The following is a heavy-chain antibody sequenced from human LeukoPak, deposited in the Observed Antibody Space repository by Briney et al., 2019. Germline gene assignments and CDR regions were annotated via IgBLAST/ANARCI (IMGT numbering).Heavy chain of an antibody. J-gene: IGHJ4*02. V-gene: IGHV3-48*04. D-gene: IGHD3-10*01. Sequence: GGSLRLFCAASEITLSSYWMSWVRQAPGKGLECVSYISSRGTTIYYADSVKGQFTISRDNAKNSLYLQMSSLRAEDTAVYYCARVYYGSGSPRHFDYWGQGTLVTVSS. CDR2: ISSRGTTI. CDR3: ARVYYGSGSPRHFDY. CDR1: EITLSSYW.